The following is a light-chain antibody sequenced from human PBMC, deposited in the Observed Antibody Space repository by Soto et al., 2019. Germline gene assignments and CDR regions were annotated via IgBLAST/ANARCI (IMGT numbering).Light chain of an antibody. CDR2: RDY. V-gene: IGLV3-9*01. CDR1: NIGSKN. Sequence: SYELTQPVSVSVALGQTARITCGGNNIGSKNVHWYQQKPGQAPVLVIYRDYNRPSGIPERFSGSNSVNTATLSISRAQAGDEADYYCQVWDSSTHVVFGGGTKLTVL. J-gene: IGLJ2*01. CDR3: QVWDSSTHVV.